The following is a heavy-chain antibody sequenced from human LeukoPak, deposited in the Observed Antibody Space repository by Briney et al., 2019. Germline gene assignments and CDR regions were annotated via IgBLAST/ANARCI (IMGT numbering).Heavy chain of an antibody. CDR2: IKEDGSVK. D-gene: IGHD4-11*01. V-gene: IGHV3-7*03. J-gene: IGHJ4*02. CDR1: GFTFSSFW. Sequence: GGSLRLSCAASGFTFSSFWTIWVRQAPGKGLEWVANIKEDGSVKNYVDSVKGRFTISRDNAKNSLFLQMNSLRAEDTAVYYCARERYGNYNWGQGTLVTVS. CDR3: ARERYGNYN.